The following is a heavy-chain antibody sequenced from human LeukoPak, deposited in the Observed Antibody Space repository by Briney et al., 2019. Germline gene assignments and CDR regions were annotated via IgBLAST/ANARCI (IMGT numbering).Heavy chain of an antibody. V-gene: IGHV1-69*05. CDR2: IIPIFGTA. Sequence: GSSVKVSCKASGGTFSSYAISWVRQAPGQGLEWMGGIIPIFGTANYAQKFQGRVTITTDESTSTAYMELSSLRSEDTAVYYCASFAPSANHGTYYYYYMGVWGKGTTVTVSS. J-gene: IGHJ6*03. CDR1: GGTFSSYA. D-gene: IGHD1-14*01. CDR3: ASFAPSANHGTYYYYYMGV.